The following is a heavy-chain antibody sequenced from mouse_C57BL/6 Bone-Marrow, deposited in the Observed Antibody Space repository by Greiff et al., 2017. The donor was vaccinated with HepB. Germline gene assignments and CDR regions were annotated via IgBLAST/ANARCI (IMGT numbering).Heavy chain of an antibody. CDR2: ISGGGGNT. J-gene: IGHJ3*01. Sequence: EVQRVESGGGLVKPGGSLKLSCAASGFTFSSYTMSWVRQTPEKRLEWVATISGGGGNTYYPDSVKGRFTIARDNAKNTLYLQMSSLRSEDTALYYGARNYYGSSWAYWGQGTLVTVSA. CDR1: GFTFSSYT. CDR3: ARNYYGSSWAY. D-gene: IGHD1-1*01. V-gene: IGHV5-9*01.